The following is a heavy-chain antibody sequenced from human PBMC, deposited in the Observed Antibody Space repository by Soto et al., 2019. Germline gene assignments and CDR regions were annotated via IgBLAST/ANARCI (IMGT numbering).Heavy chain of an antibody. CDR1: GGSISSYY. Sequence: SETLSLTCTVSGGSISSYYWSWIRQPPGKGLEWIGYIYYSGSTNYNPSLKSRVTISVDTSKNQFSLKLSSVTAADTAVYYCARRRSSGWYYFDYWGQGALVTVSS. CDR3: ARRRSSGWYYFDY. D-gene: IGHD6-19*01. CDR2: IYYSGST. V-gene: IGHV4-59*01. J-gene: IGHJ4*02.